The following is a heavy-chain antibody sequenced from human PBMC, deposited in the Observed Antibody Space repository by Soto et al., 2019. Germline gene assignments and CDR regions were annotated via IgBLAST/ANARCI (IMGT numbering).Heavy chain of an antibody. Sequence: QVQLQQWGAGLLKPSETLSLTCAVYGGSFSGYYWSWIRQPPGKGLEWIGEINHSGSTNYNPSLKRRVTISVDTSKNQFSLKLSSVTAADTAVYYCARGWSVDYWGQGTLVTVSS. CDR3: ARGWSVDY. CDR1: GGSFSGYY. CDR2: INHSGST. D-gene: IGHD2-8*01. J-gene: IGHJ4*02. V-gene: IGHV4-34*01.